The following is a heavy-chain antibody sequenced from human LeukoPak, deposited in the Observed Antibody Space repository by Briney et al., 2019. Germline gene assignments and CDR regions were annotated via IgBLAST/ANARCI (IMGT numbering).Heavy chain of an antibody. CDR1: GGSISSGGYS. CDR3: ARGSVTTPRPDY. J-gene: IGHJ4*02. Sequence: SQTLSLTCAVSGGSISSGGYSWSWIRQPPGKGLEWIGYIYYSGSTNYNPSLKSRVTISVDTSKNQFSLKLSSVTAADTAVYYCARGSVTTPRPDYWGQGTLVTVSS. D-gene: IGHD4-11*01. V-gene: IGHV4-30-4*07. CDR2: IYYSGST.